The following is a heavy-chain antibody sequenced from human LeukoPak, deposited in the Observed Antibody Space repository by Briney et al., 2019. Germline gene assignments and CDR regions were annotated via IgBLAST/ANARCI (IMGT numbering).Heavy chain of an antibody. CDR1: GFTFDDYT. CDR3: AKDHYYGSGSYSRWVYFDY. J-gene: IGHJ4*02. Sequence: GGSLRLSCAASGFTFDDYTMHWVRQAPGKGLEWVSFISWDGGSTYYADSVKGRFTISRDNSKNSLSLQMNSLRTEDTASYFCAKDHYYGSGSYSRWVYFDYWGQGTLVTVSS. D-gene: IGHD3-10*01. V-gene: IGHV3-43*01. CDR2: ISWDGGST.